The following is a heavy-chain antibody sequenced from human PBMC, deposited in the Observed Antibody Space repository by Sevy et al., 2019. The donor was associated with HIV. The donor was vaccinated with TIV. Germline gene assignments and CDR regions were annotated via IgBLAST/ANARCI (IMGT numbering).Heavy chain of an antibody. V-gene: IGHV3-30-3*01. Sequence: GGSLRLSCAASGLTFSSHAMHWVRQAPGKGLEWVALISSVGGDKFYADSVKGRFTVSRDNPKNTLYLQMNSLRPEDTASYYCTRDAGYSIAWSPSDYWGQGTLVTVSS. CDR2: ISSVGGDK. CDR1: GLTFSSHA. D-gene: IGHD6-19*01. CDR3: TRDAGYSIAWSPSDY. J-gene: IGHJ4*02.